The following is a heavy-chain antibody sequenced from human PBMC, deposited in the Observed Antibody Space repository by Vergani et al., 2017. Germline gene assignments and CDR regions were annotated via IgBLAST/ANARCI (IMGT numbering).Heavy chain of an antibody. J-gene: IGHJ3*02. V-gene: IGHV1-69*08. CDR3: ARDRDDGDYGAFDI. CDR1: GGTFSSYT. CDR2: IIPILGIA. Sequence: QVQLVQSGAEVKKPGSSVKVSCKASGGTFSSYTISWVRQAPGQGLEWMGRIIPILGIANHAQKFQGRVTITADQSTSTAYMELSSLRSEDTAVYYCARDRDDGDYGAFDIWGQGTMVTVSS. D-gene: IGHD4-17*01.